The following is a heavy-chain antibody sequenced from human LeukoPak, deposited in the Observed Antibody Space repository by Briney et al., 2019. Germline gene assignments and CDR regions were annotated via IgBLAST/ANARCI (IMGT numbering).Heavy chain of an antibody. J-gene: IGHJ6*02. CDR2: ISVSGGST. CDR1: GFTFSTYA. D-gene: IGHD3-10*01. V-gene: IGHV3-23*01. CDR3: AKDGDYYGSGSYPYSCYDIDV. Sequence: GGSLRLSCAASGFTFSTYAMSWVRQAPGKGLEWVSVISVSGGSTYYAASVKGRFTISRDNSKSTLYLQMNSLRAEDTAVYYCAKDGDYYGSGSYPYSCYDIDVWGQGTTVTVSS.